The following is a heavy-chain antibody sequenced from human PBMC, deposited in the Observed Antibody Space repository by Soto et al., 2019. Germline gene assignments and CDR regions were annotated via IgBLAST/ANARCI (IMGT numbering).Heavy chain of an antibody. CDR1: GDSIRSRSYS. J-gene: IGHJ4*02. CDR3: ARGYGRNFDY. CDR2: IYSSGST. Sequence: SETLSLTCTVSGDSIRSRSYSWDWLRQPPGKGLEWIGCIYSSGSTNYNPSLKSRVTISVDTSKNQFSLKLSSVTAADTAVYYCARGYGRNFDYWGQGTLVTVSS. V-gene: IGHV4-39*07. D-gene: IGHD5-18*01.